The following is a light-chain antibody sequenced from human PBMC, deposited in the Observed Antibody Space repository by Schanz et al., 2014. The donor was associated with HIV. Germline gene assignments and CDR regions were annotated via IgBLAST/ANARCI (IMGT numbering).Light chain of an antibody. Sequence: DIQMTQSPSTLSASVGDRITISCRASQSISEWLAWYQQKPGQAPNLLISEASTLESGVPSRFRGTGSWTEFTLTISSLQPDDFATYYCQQYDTSSWTFGLGTKVETK. CDR1: QSISEW. V-gene: IGKV1-5*03. J-gene: IGKJ1*01. CDR3: QQYDTSSWT. CDR2: EAS.